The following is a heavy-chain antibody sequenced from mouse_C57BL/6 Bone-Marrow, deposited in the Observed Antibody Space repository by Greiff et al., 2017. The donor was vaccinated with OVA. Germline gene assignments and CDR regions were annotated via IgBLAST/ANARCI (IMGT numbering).Heavy chain of an antibody. CDR3: ARYKRYYFDY. CDR1: GFTFTDYY. J-gene: IGHJ2*01. Sequence: EVQLVESGGGLVQPGGSLSLSCAASGFTFTDYYMSWVRQPPGKALEWLGFIRNKANGYTTEYSASVKGRFTISRDNSQSILYLQMNALIAEDSATYYGARYKRYYFDYWGQGTTLTVSS. V-gene: IGHV7-3*01. CDR2: IRNKANGYTT.